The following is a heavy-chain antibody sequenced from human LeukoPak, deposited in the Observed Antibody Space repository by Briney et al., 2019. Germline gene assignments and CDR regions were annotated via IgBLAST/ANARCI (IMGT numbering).Heavy chain of an antibody. Sequence: SETLSLTCSVSGGSISGSYWSWIRQPPGKGLEYIGYIYYSGSTNYNPSLKSRLTMSVDTSKNQFSLKLSSVTAADTAVYYCAKDSWGGGSYHVGFDYWGQGTLVTVSS. V-gene: IGHV4-59*01. CDR2: IYYSGST. J-gene: IGHJ4*02. CDR1: GGSISGSY. CDR3: AKDSWGGGSYHVGFDY. D-gene: IGHD1-26*01.